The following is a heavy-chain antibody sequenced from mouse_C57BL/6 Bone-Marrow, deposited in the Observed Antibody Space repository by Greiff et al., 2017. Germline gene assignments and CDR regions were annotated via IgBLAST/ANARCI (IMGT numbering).Heavy chain of an antibody. D-gene: IGHD1-3*01. V-gene: IGHV1-85*01. J-gene: IGHJ3*01. Sequence: QVHVKQSGPELVKPGASVKLSCKASGYTFTSYDINWVKQRPGQGLEWIGWIYPRDGSTKYNEKFKGKATLTVDTSSSTAYMELHSLASEDSAVYFCAREEWWFAYWGQGTLVTVSA. CDR2: IYPRDGST. CDR1: GYTFTSYD. CDR3: AREEWWFAY.